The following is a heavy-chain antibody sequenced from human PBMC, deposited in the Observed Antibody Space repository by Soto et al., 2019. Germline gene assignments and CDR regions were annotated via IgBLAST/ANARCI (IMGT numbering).Heavy chain of an antibody. CDR2: IYHSGST. CDR1: GGSISSSTDS. J-gene: IGHJ4*02. Sequence: PSDTLSLTCAVSGGSISSSTDSWNWIRQPPGKGLEWIGYIYHSGSTSYNPSLNSRVTISVDRSKNQFSLRLNSVTAADTAVYYCARDRLGSGSYDYWGQGTLVTVSS. D-gene: IGHD1-26*01. CDR3: ARDRLGSGSYDY. V-gene: IGHV4-30-2*01.